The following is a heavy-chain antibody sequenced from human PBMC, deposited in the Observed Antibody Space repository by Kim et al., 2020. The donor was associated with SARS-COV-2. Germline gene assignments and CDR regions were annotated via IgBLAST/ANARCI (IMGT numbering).Heavy chain of an antibody. CDR3: AKDAYSSSYWYFDL. CDR1: GFTFDDYA. V-gene: IGHV3-9*01. J-gene: IGHJ2*01. CDR2: ISWNSGSI. D-gene: IGHD6-13*01. Sequence: GGSLRLSCAASGFTFDDYAMHWVRQAPGKGLEWVSGISWNSGSIGYADSVKGRFTISRDNAKNSLYLQMNSLRAEDTALYYCAKDAYSSSYWYFDLWGRG.